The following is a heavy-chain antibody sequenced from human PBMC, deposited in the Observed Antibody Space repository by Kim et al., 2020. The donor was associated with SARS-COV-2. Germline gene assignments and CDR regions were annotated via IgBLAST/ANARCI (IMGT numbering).Heavy chain of an antibody. J-gene: IGHJ4*02. D-gene: IGHD3-22*01. CDR3: ARGYDTGYFDY. Sequence: TSYAQKFQGRVTMTRDTSTSTVYMELSSLRSEDTAVYYCARGYDTGYFDYWGQGTLVTVSS. V-gene: IGHV1-46*01. CDR2: T.